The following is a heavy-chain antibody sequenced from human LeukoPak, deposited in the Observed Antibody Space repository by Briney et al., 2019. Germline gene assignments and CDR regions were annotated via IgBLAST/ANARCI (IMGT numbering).Heavy chain of an antibody. J-gene: IGHJ4*02. D-gene: IGHD3-22*01. CDR2: IYYSGST. Sequence: SETLSLTCTVSGGSISSYYWSWIRQPPGKGLEWIGYIYYSGSTNYNPSLKSRVTISVDTSKNQFSLKLSSVTAADTAVYYCARARNYYDSSGYLDYWGQGTLVTVSS. V-gene: IGHV4-59*01. CDR1: GGSISSYY. CDR3: ARARNYYDSSGYLDY.